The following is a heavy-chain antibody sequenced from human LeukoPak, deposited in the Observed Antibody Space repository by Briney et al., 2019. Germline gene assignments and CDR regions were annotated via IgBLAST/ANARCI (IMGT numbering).Heavy chain of an antibody. Sequence: PSETLSLTCAVYGGSFSGYYWSWIHQPPGKGLEWIGEINHSGSTNYNPSLKSRVTISVDTSKNQFSLKLSSVTAADTAVYYCARGLLYYEDAFDIWGQGTMVTVSS. V-gene: IGHV4-34*01. J-gene: IGHJ3*02. CDR1: GGSFSGYY. CDR2: INHSGST. CDR3: ARGLLYYEDAFDI. D-gene: IGHD3-22*01.